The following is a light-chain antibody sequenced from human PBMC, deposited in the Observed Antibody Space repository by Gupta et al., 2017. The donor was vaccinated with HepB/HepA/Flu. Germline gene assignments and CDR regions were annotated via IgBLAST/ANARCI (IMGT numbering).Light chain of an antibody. Sequence: QSALTQPASVSGSPGQSITMSCTGIRSDVGIYISWYQQYTGKSPKLIIYSVTNRPSGVSNRCSGSKSGNTASLTISGLQAEDEADYYCSSYTSSETWVFGGGTKLTVL. CDR2: SVT. V-gene: IGLV2-14*03. CDR1: RSDVGIY. CDR3: SSYTSSETWV. J-gene: IGLJ3*02.